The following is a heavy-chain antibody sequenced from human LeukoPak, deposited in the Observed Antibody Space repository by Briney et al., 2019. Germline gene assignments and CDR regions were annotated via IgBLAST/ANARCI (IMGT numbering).Heavy chain of an antibody. D-gene: IGHD1-1*01. V-gene: IGHV5-51*01. CDR1: GYSFTSYW. CDR3: AGHPRIPQERRHHYYYMDV. CDR2: IYPGDSDT. Sequence: GESLKISCKGSGYSFTSYWIGWVRQMPGKGLEWMGIIYPGDSDTRYSPSFQGQVTISADKSISTAYLQWSSLKASDTAMYYCAGHPRIPQERRHHYYYMDVWGKGTTVTVSS. J-gene: IGHJ6*03.